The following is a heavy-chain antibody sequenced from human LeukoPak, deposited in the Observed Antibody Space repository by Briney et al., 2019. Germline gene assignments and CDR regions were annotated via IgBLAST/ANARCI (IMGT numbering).Heavy chain of an antibody. Sequence: SSETLSLTCAVYGGSFSGYYWSWIRQPPGKGLEWIGEINHSGSTNYNPSLKSRVTISVDTSKNQFSLQLNSVTPEDTAVYYCARADSSAYRWFDPWGQGTLVTVSS. CDR1: GGSFSGYY. D-gene: IGHD3-22*01. CDR2: INHSGST. J-gene: IGHJ5*02. CDR3: ARADSSAYRWFDP. V-gene: IGHV4-34*01.